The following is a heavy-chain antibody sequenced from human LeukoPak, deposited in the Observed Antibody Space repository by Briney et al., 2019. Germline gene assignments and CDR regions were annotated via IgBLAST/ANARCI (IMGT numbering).Heavy chain of an antibody. CDR2: ISTDGKST. Sequence: GGSLGLSCVASGFTFSNYWMLWVRQAPGKGLMWVSPISTDGKSTRYAESVKGRFTISRENAKNALYLQMDILRVEDTALYFCVRDYQFIQEVWGQGTTVTVSS. D-gene: IGHD2-2*01. CDR1: GFTFSNYW. J-gene: IGHJ6*02. CDR3: VRDYQFIQEV. V-gene: IGHV3-74*01.